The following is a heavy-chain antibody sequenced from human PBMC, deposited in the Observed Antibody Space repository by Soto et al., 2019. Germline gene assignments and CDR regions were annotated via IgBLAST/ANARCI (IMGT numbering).Heavy chain of an antibody. CDR2: ISSSSSYI. J-gene: IGHJ4*02. D-gene: IGHD1-26*01. V-gene: IGHV3-21*01. CDR3: ANHPPSSGADY. Sequence: GGSLRLSCIASGFTFGEYAMTWVSQAPWKGLEWVSSISSSSSYIYYADSVKGRFTISRDNAKNSLYLQMNSLRAEDTAVYYCANHPPSSGADYWGQGTLVTVSS. CDR1: GFTFGEYA.